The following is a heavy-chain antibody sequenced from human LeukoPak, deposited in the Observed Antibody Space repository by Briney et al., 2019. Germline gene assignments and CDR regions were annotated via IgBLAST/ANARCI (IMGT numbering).Heavy chain of an antibody. CDR2: ISYDGCHK. D-gene: IGHD6-19*01. J-gene: IGHJ4*02. CDR1: GFTFSSYG. CDR3: AKDASDSSGWYYFDY. Sequence: GRSLRLFCAASGFTFSSYGMHWVRQAPGKGLEWVAVISYDGCHKYYADSVKGRLIISRDNSKNTLYLQMNSLRAEDTSVYYCAKDASDSSGWYYFDYWGQGTLVTVSS. V-gene: IGHV3-30*18.